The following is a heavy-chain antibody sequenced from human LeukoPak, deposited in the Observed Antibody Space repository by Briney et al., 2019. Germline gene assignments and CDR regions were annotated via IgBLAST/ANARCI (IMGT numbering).Heavy chain of an antibody. CDR1: GYTLTELS. Sequence: AASVKVSCKVSGYTLTELSMHWVRQAPGKGLEWMGGFDPEDGETIYAQKFQGRVTMTGDTSTDTAYMELSSLRSDDTAVYYCATEALESRFGVYYWGQGTLVTVSS. CDR2: FDPEDGET. D-gene: IGHD3-16*01. V-gene: IGHV1-24*01. CDR3: ATEALESRFGVYY. J-gene: IGHJ4*02.